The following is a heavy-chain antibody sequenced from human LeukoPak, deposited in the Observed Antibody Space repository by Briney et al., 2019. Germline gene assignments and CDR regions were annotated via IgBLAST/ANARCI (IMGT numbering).Heavy chain of an antibody. CDR3: AXGDXXXSGXLYYYYGMDV. CDR2: INHSGST. CDR1: GGSFSGYY. Sequence: SETLSLTCAVYGGSFSGYYWSWIRQPPGKGLEWIGEINHSGSTNYNPSLKSRVTISVDTSKNQFSLKLSSVTAADTAVYYCAXGDXXXSGXLYYYYGMDVWGQGTTVTVSS. V-gene: IGHV4-34*01. J-gene: IGHJ6*02. D-gene: IGHD3-10*01.